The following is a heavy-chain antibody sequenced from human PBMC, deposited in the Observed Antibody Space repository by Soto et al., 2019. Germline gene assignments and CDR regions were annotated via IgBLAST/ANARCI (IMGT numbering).Heavy chain of an antibody. CDR2: IYSIGET. J-gene: IGHJ4*02. Sequence: SETLCLTYTVSRGYISGLDWTWIRQHSGKGLEWIGRIYSIGETNYNPSLTGRVIMSLDTSKNQFSLNLTSVTAADTAVYYCARASQCKSYFDCFAWLDYWGQGTLVTVSS. CDR1: RGYISGLD. V-gene: IGHV4-4*07. CDR3: ARASQCKSYFDCFAWLDY. D-gene: IGHD3-9*01.